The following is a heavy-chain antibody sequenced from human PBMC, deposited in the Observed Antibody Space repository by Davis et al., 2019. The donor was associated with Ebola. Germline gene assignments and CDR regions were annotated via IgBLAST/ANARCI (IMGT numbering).Heavy chain of an antibody. CDR1: GFTVSSNY. Sequence: GESLKISCAASGFTVSSNYMSWVRQAPGKGLEWVSVIYSGGSTSYADSVKGRFTISRDNSKNTLYLQMNSLRAEDTAVYYCARDRWGRDGYSFDYWGQGTLVTVSS. CDR3: ARDRWGRDGYSFDY. D-gene: IGHD5-24*01. J-gene: IGHJ4*02. CDR2: IYSGGST. V-gene: IGHV3-53*01.